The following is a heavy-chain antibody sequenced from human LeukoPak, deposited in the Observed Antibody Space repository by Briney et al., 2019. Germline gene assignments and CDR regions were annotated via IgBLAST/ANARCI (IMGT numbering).Heavy chain of an antibody. J-gene: IGHJ3*02. V-gene: IGHV3-21*01. CDR1: GFTFSSYS. CDR2: ISSSSYI. CDR3: ARVGYSYGYDAFDI. D-gene: IGHD5-18*01. Sequence: PGGSLRLSCAASGFTFSSYSMNWVRQAPGKGLEWVSSISSSSYIYYADSVKGRFTISRDNAKNSLYLQMNSLRAEDTAVYYCARVGYSYGYDAFDIWGQGTMVTVSS.